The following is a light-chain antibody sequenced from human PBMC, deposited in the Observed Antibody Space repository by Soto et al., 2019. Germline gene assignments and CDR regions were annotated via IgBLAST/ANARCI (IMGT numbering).Light chain of an antibody. CDR3: QQHDSSPMYT. J-gene: IGKJ2*01. V-gene: IGKV3-20*01. Sequence: EIVLTQSPGTLSLSPGERATLSCRASQSVRSDYLAWYQQKPGQAPRLLIHGASGRATGIPDRFSGSGSGTDFTLTISRLEPEDFAVYYCQQHDSSPMYTFGQGTKLEIK. CDR2: GAS. CDR1: QSVRSDY.